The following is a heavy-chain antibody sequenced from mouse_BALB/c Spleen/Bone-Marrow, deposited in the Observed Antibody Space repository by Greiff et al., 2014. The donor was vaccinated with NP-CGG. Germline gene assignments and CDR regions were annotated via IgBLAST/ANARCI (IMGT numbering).Heavy chain of an antibody. CDR2: IYPGDGDT. CDR1: GYAFSSSW. CDR3: ARDYYGSSFDH. J-gene: IGHJ2*01. D-gene: IGHD1-1*01. V-gene: IGHV1-82*01. Sequence: VQLQQSGPELVKPGASVKISCKASGYAFSSSWMNWVKQRPGQGLEWIGRIYPGDGDTNYNGKFKGKATLTADKSSSTAFMQFSSLTSVGSAVYFCARDYYGSSFDHWGQGTTLTVSS.